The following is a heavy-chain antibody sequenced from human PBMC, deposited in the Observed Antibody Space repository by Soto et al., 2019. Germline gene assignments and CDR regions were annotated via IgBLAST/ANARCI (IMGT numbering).Heavy chain of an antibody. Sequence: EVQLLESGGGLVQPGGSLRLSCAASGFTFSSYAMSWVRQAPGKGLEWVSAISGSGGSTYYADSVKGRFTISRDNSKNTLYLQMNSLRAEDTAVYYCAKDLRGIAAAGPDDAFDIWVQGTMVTVSS. CDR3: AKDLRGIAAAGPDDAFDI. J-gene: IGHJ3*02. D-gene: IGHD6-13*01. CDR1: GFTFSSYA. CDR2: ISGSGGST. V-gene: IGHV3-23*01.